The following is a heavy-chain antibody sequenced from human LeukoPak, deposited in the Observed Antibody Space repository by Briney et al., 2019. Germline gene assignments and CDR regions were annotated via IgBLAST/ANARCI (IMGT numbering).Heavy chain of an antibody. CDR3: ARVVGDYNGLFDY. D-gene: IGHD3-16*01. V-gene: IGHV1-8*03. CDR2: VNPNSGNT. CDR1: GYTFTSYD. Sequence: GASVKVSCKASGYTFTSYDINWVRQATGQGLEWMGWVNPNSGNTGYAQKFQGRVTITRNTSISTAYMELSSLRSEDTAVYYCARVVGDYNGLFDYWGQGTLVTVSS. J-gene: IGHJ4*02.